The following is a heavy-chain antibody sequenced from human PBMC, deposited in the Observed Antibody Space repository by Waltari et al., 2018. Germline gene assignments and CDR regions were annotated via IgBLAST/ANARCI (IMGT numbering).Heavy chain of an antibody. CDR2: IYNDGRT. V-gene: IGHV3-53*02. CDR1: GFSVSSNH. Sequence: EVQLVETGGGLIQPGGSLGASCAVSGFSVSSNHVTWVRQVPGKGLEWVSVIYNDGRTYVADSVKGRFTISRDSSKNTVLLQMNMLRVDDTAVYYCAAYGGYSYWGQGTLVTVSS. CDR3: AAYGGYSY. D-gene: IGHD3-22*01. J-gene: IGHJ4*02.